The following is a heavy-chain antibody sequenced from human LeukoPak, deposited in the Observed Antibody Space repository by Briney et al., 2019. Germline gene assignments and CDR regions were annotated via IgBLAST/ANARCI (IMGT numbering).Heavy chain of an antibody. V-gene: IGHV4-34*01. J-gene: IGHJ3*02. D-gene: IGHD3-10*01. CDR3: ARRVRGVIKDAFDI. CDR2: INHSGST. Sequence: XETLSLTCAVYGGSFSGYYWSWIRQPPGKGLEWIGEINHSGSTNYNPSLKSRGTISVDTSKNQFSLKLSSVTAADTAVYYCARRVRGVIKDAFDIWGQGTMVTVSS. CDR1: GGSFSGYY.